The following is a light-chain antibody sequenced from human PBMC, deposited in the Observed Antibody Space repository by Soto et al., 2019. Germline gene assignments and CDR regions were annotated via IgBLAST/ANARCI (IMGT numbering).Light chain of an antibody. J-gene: IGLJ1*01. CDR2: EVS. Sequence: QSVLTQPASVSGSPGQSITISCAGTSSDVGGYKYVSWYQQHPGKAPKLMIYEVSNRPSGVSNRFSGSKSGNTASLTISGLQAEDEADYYCNSYTSTYTGVFGTGTK. V-gene: IGLV2-14*01. CDR3: NSYTSTYTGV. CDR1: SSDVGGYKY.